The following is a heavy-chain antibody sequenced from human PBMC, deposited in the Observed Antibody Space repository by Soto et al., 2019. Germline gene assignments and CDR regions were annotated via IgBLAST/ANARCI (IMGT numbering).Heavy chain of an antibody. D-gene: IGHD4-17*01. J-gene: IGHJ6*02. Sequence: ASVKVSCKASGYTFTSYGISWVRQAPGQGLEWMGWISAYNGNTNYAQKLQGRVTITTDTSTSTAYMELSSLRSEDTAVYYCARDPPHYGDYGIYYYYGMDVWGQGTTVTVSS. CDR2: ISAYNGNT. CDR3: ARDPPHYGDYGIYYYYGMDV. V-gene: IGHV1-18*04. CDR1: GYTFTSYG.